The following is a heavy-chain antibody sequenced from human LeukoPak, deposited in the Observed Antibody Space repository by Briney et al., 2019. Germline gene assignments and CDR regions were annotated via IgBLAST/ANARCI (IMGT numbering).Heavy chain of an antibody. D-gene: IGHD3-3*01. V-gene: IGHV4-59*06. J-gene: IGHJ5*02. CDR3: ARGLYDFWGIRYGWFDP. CDR1: GGSISSYY. CDR2: IYYSGSS. Sequence: PSETLSLTCTVSGGSISSYYWSWIRQPPGKGLEWIGYIYYSGSSYYNPSLRSRVTISVDTSKNHFSLKLSSVTAADTAVYYCARGLYDFWGIRYGWFDPWGQGTLVTVSS.